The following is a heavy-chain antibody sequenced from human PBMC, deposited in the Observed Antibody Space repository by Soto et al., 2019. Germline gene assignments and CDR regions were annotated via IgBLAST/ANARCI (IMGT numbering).Heavy chain of an antibody. CDR2: TRNKANSYTT. CDR3: ARSMVATGGPSDY. CDR1: DFTFSDHY. D-gene: IGHD5-12*01. J-gene: IGHJ4*02. V-gene: IGHV3-72*01. Sequence: QPWGALLVSCAASDFTFSDHYMYWVRQAPGKGLEWVGRTRNKANSYTTEYAASVKGRFTISRDDSKNSLYLQMNSLKTEDTAVYYCARSMVATGGPSDYWGQGTMVTVSS.